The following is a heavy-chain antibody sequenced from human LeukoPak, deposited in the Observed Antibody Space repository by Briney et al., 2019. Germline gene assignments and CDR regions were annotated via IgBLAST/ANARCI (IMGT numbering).Heavy chain of an antibody. CDR3: TRDREIKWFYA. J-gene: IGHJ5*02. CDR1: GYSISSDHY. Sequence: SETLSLTCTVSGYSISSDHYWAWIRQPPGKGLEWIGSMYSSGTTYYNPSLKSRVTISTDTSKNQFSLKVSSVTAADTAVYYCTRDREIKWFYAWGQGTLVTVSS. CDR2: MYSSGTT. V-gene: IGHV4-38-2*02.